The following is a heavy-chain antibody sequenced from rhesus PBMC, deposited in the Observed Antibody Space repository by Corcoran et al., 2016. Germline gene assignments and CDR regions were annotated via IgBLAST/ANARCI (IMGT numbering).Heavy chain of an antibody. CDR2: IYGSSTST. J-gene: IGHJ4*01. CDR1: GGSISDSYR. V-gene: IGHV4S10*01. D-gene: IGHD6-31*01. CDR3: ARDPSSGWYDYYFDY. Sequence: QVQLQESGPGVVKPSETLSLTCAVSGGSISDSYRWPGIRQPPGKGLEWIGYIYGSSTSTNYNPSLKIRVTISKDTSKNQFSLKLSSVTAADTAVYYCARDPSSGWYDYYFDYWGRESWSPSPQ.